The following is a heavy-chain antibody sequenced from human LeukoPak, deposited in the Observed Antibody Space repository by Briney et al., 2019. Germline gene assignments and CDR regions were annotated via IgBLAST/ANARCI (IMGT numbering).Heavy chain of an antibody. CDR3: ARGLIRYCTNGVCYYFDY. D-gene: IGHD2-8*01. CDR1: GGSFSGYY. J-gene: IGHJ4*02. CDR2: INHSGST. Sequence: SETLSLTCAVYGGSFSGYYWSWIRQPPGKGLEWTGEINHSGSTNYNPSLKSRVTISVDTSKNQFSLKLSSVTAADTAVYYCARGLIRYCTNGVCYYFDYWGQGTLVTVSS. V-gene: IGHV4-34*01.